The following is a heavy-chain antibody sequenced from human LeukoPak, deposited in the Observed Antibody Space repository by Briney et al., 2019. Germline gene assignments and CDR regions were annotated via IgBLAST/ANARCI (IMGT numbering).Heavy chain of an antibody. D-gene: IGHD6-13*01. V-gene: IGHV4-34*01. Sequence: SETLSLTCAVYGGSFSGYYWSWIRQPPGKGLEWIGEINHSGSTNYNPSLKSRVTISVDTSKNQFSLKLSSVTAADTAVYYCARALVRAAAAYWTNWFDPWGQGTLVTVSS. J-gene: IGHJ5*02. CDR1: GGSFSGYY. CDR3: ARALVRAAAAYWTNWFDP. CDR2: INHSGST.